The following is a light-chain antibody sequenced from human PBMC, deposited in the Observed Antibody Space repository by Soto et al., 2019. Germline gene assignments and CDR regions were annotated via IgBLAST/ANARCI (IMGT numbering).Light chain of an antibody. Sequence: EIVLTQSPATLSLSPGERATLSCRASQSINNYLAWFQQKPGQAPRLLIYDASNRATGISARFSGSKSGTDFTLTISSLEPEDFAVYYCQQRSNWPRTFGQGTTVEIK. CDR1: QSINNY. CDR2: DAS. J-gene: IGKJ1*01. V-gene: IGKV3-11*01. CDR3: QQRSNWPRT.